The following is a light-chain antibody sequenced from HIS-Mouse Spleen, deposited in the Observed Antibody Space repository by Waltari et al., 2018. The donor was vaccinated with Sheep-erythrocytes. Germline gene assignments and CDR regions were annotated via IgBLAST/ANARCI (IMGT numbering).Light chain of an antibody. CDR3: QQYYSTLT. V-gene: IGKV4-1*01. Sequence: DIVMTQSPDSLAVSLGERATINCKSSQSVLYSSNNKNYLAWYQQKPGQPPQLLIYWASTRESGVPDRFSGSGSGTDFTLPISSLQAEDVAVYYCQQYYSTLTFGGGTKVEIK. J-gene: IGKJ4*01. CDR1: QSVLYSSNNKNY. CDR2: WAS.